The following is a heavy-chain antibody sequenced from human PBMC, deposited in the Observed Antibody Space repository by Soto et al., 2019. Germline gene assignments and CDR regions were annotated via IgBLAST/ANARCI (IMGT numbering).Heavy chain of an antibody. CDR2: IYYRGNT. CDR1: GGSIRRSDSY. CDR3: ARLEGLATISYYFDY. J-gene: IGHJ4*02. Sequence: TSETLSLTCSVSGGSIRRSDSYWTWVRQPPGKGLEWIGSIYYRGNTYYNPSLKTRVTISLDKSKSQFSLKLNSVTAADSAVYFCARLEGLATISYYFDYWGQGTLVTVSS. D-gene: IGHD3-9*01. V-gene: IGHV4-39*01.